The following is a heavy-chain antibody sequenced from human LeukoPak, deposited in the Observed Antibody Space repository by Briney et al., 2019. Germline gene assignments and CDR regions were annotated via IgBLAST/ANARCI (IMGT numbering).Heavy chain of an antibody. D-gene: IGHD3-10*01. CDR3: ARETYYYGSGSYVDY. J-gene: IGHJ4*02. V-gene: IGHV3-21*01. CDR1: GFTFSSYS. Sequence: GGSLRLSCAASGFTFSSYSMNWVRQAPGKGLEWVSSISSGSSYIYYADSVKGRFTISRDNAKNSLYLQMNSLRAEDTAVYYCARETYYYGSGSYVDYWGQGTLVTVSS. CDR2: ISSGSSYI.